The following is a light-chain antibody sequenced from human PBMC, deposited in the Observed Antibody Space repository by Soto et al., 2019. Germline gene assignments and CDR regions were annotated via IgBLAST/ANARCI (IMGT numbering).Light chain of an antibody. Sequence: DIQMTQAPSSLSASVGDRVTITFLASESISSHLNWYQQKSGRAPQLLIHAASTLQTGVPSRFSGSGSGTEFTLTISSLQPDDFATYYCRHYNSYSEAFGQGTKVDIK. CDR3: RHYNSYSEA. CDR2: AAS. CDR1: ESISSH. J-gene: IGKJ1*01. V-gene: IGKV1-39*01.